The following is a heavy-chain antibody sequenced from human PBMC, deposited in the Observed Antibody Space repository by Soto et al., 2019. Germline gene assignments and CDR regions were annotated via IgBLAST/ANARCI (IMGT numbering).Heavy chain of an antibody. V-gene: IGHV4-4*02. Sequence: TSETLSLTCAVSGGSISSSNGWSWVRQPPGKGLEWIGYISYSGSTDYNPSLKSRVTISFDASKNQISLQVRSATAADAAVYYCARDLKEYCSDGKCNWFDPWGQGTLVTVSS. J-gene: IGHJ5*02. CDR3: ARDLKEYCSDGKCNWFDP. D-gene: IGHD2-15*01. CDR1: GGSISSSNG. CDR2: ISYSGST.